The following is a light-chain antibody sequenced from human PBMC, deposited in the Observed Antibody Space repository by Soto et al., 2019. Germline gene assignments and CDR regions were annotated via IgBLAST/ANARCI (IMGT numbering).Light chain of an antibody. CDR1: SSDVGGYDF. Sequence: QSVLTQPASVSGSPGQSSTISCTGTSSDVGGYDFVSWYKHHPGKAPKLMIYEVSTRPSGVSNRFSGSKSGNTASLTISGLQAEDEADYYCSSYTSDWGVFGTGTKVTVL. CDR3: SSYTSDWGV. V-gene: IGLV2-14*01. CDR2: EVS. J-gene: IGLJ1*01.